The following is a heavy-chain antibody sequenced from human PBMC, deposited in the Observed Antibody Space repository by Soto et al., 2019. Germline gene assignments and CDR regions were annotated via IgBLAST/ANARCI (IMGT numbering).Heavy chain of an antibody. CDR1: GGSFSGYY. D-gene: IGHD3-3*01. Sequence: QVQLQQWGAGLLKPSETLSLTCAVYGGSFSGYYWSWIRQPPGKGLEWIGEINHSGSTNYNPSPKSRVTISVDTSKNQFSLKLSSVTAADTAVYYCARRPRSGYYSSPYNWFDPWGQGTLVTVSS. J-gene: IGHJ5*02. CDR3: ARRPRSGYYSSPYNWFDP. V-gene: IGHV4-34*01. CDR2: INHSGST.